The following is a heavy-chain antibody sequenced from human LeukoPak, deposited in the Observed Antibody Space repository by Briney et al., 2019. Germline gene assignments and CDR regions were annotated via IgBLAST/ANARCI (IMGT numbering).Heavy chain of an antibody. V-gene: IGHV3-23*01. J-gene: IGHJ4*02. D-gene: IGHD3-9*01. CDR1: GFPFSSYA. CDR2: IRGGNGNT. CDR3: AKFYDILTGYFDY. Sequence: GGSLRLSCAASGFPFSSYAMSWVRQSPGKGLEWVSAIRGGNGNTYYADSVRGRFTISRDSSKNTLYLQMNSLRAEDTAVYYCAKFYDILTGYFDYWGQGTLVTVSS.